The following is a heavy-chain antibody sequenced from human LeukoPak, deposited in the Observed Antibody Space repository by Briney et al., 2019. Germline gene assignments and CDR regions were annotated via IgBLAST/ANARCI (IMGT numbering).Heavy chain of an antibody. J-gene: IGHJ4*02. CDR1: GFTVSSNS. CDR3: AKTVVVITFRFDS. CDR2: ISGDGART. D-gene: IGHD2-21*01. V-gene: IGHV3-23*01. Sequence: PGGSLTLSCAASGFTVSSNSMSWVRQAPGKGLEWVSAISGDGARTYYADSVKGRFTISRDNSKNTLDLQMNSLRAEDTAIYYCAKTVVVITFRFDSWGQGSLVTVSS.